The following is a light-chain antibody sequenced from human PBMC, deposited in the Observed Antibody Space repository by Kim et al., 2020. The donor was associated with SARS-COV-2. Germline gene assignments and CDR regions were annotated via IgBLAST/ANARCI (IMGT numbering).Light chain of an antibody. Sequence: SASVGDRVTITCRASQSISSYLNWYQQKPGKAPKLLIYAASSLQSVVPSRFSGSGAGTDFTLTISSLQPEDFATYYGQQSYSTPYTFGQGTKLEI. J-gene: IGKJ2*01. V-gene: IGKV1-39*01. CDR1: QSISSY. CDR2: AAS. CDR3: QQSYSTPYT.